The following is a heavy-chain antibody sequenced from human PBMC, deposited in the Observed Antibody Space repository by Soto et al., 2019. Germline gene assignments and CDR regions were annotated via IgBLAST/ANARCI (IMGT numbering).Heavy chain of an antibody. CDR3: AKSYVPAAMRGEEGYFDY. J-gene: IGHJ4*02. V-gene: IGHV3-23*01. Sequence: GGSLRLSCAASGFTFSSYAMSWVRQAPGKGLEWVSAISGSGGSTYYADSVKGRFTISRDNSKNTLYLQMNSLRAEDTAVYYCAKSYVPAAMRGEEGYFDYWGQGTLVTVSS. D-gene: IGHD2-2*01. CDR1: GFTFSSYA. CDR2: ISGSGGST.